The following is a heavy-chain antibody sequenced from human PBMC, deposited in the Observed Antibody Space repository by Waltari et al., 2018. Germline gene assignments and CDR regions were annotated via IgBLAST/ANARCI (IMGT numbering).Heavy chain of an antibody. J-gene: IGHJ4*02. V-gene: IGHV4-39*01. CDR3: ARRVAVSDAYFDH. CDR2: IYYSGSP. Sequence: QLQLQESGPGLVKPSETLSLNCNVSGASISSRTHYWGWIRQPPGKGLEWIGNIYYSGSPYYNPPLKSRVSVSVDTSKNQFSLRVKSVTAADTATYYCARRVAVSDAYFDHWGPGIVVIVSS. D-gene: IGHD2-21*02. CDR1: GASISSRTHY.